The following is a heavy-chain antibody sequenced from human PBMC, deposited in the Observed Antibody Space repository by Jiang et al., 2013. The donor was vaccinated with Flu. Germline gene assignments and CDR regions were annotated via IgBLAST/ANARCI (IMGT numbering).Heavy chain of an antibody. CDR1: GFTFKNYW. CDR2: IKEDGSAK. D-gene: IGHD3-10*01. CDR3: VRDLVWGSGKNDY. J-gene: IGHJ4*02. Sequence: QLVESGGGLVQPGGSLTLSCVASGFTFKNYWMTWFRQAPGKGLEWVANIKEDGSAKYYLDSVKGRFTVSRDNAKNSLYLQMNSLRAEDTATYYCVRDLVWGSGKNDYWGQGTLVTVSS. V-gene: IGHV3-7*03.